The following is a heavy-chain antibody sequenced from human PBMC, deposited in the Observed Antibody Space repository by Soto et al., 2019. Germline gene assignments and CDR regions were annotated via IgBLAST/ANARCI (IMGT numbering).Heavy chain of an antibody. CDR3: ARVNPGGGTYYDFWSGYYYMDV. Sequence: SETLSLTCTVSGGSISNSNYYWGWIRQPPGKGLEWIGSIYYSGSTYYNPSLKSRVTISVDTSKNQFSLKLSSVTAADTAVYYCARVNPGGGTYYDFWSGYYYMDVWGKGTTVTVSS. D-gene: IGHD3-3*01. J-gene: IGHJ6*03. CDR2: IYYSGST. V-gene: IGHV4-39*01. CDR1: GGSISNSNYY.